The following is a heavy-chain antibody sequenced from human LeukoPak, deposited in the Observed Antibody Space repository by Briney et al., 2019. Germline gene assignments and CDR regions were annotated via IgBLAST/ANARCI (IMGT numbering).Heavy chain of an antibody. CDR2: INPNSGGT. V-gene: IGHV1-2*06. CDR3: ARLSVDIAMVAAFDI. Sequence: ASVKVSCKASGYTFTGYYMHWVRQAPGQGLEWMGRINPNSGGTNYAQKFQGRVTMTRDTSISTAYMELSRLRSDDTAVYHCARLSVDIAMVAAFDIWGQGTMLTVSS. D-gene: IGHD5-18*01. CDR1: GYTFTGYY. J-gene: IGHJ3*02.